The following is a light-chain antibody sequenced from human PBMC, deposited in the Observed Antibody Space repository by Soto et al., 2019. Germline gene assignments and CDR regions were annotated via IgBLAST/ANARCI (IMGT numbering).Light chain of an antibody. V-gene: IGKV1-5*03. CDR2: KAS. Sequence: DIQMTQSPSTLSASVGDRVTITCRASQSISTWLAWYQQKPGKAPKLLIYKASSSESGVPSRFSGSGFGTEFTLTISNPQPEDSATYYCQQYDTYTGAFGQGTKV. CDR1: QSISTW. J-gene: IGKJ1*01. CDR3: QQYDTYTGA.